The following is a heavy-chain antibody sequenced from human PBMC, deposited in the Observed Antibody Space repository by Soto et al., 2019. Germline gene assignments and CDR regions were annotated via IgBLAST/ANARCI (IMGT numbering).Heavy chain of an antibody. J-gene: IGHJ1*01. Sequence: GGSLRLSCASSGFMFSAYTMTWVRQAPGKGLEWLSSISDDSRYIYYADSLRGRFTVSRDNARNSLYLQIDSLGVEDTAVYYCATPHYFNHWGPGTLVTVSS. CDR3: ATPHYFNH. CDR2: ISDDSRYI. CDR1: GFMFSAYT. V-gene: IGHV3-21*06.